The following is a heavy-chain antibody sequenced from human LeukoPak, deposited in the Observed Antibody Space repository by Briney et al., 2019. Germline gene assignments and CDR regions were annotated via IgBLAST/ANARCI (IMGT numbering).Heavy chain of an antibody. D-gene: IGHD3-10*01. CDR3: ARDPSSSLLWFGESPDYYYYGMDV. CDR2: ISAYNGNT. J-gene: IGHJ6*02. Sequence: ASVKVSCKASGYTFTGYYMHWVRQAPGQGLEWMGWISAYNGNTNYAQKLQGRVTMTTDTSTSTAYMELRSLRSDDTAVYYCARDPSSSLLWFGESPDYYYYGMDVWGQGATVTVSS. V-gene: IGHV1-18*04. CDR1: GYTFTGYY.